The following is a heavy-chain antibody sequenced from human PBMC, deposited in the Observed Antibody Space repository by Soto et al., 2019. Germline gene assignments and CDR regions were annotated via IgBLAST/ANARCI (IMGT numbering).Heavy chain of an antibody. V-gene: IGHV3-30-3*01. CDR3: ARDGGYSYGPYYYYYGMDV. J-gene: IGHJ6*02. CDR1: GFTFSSYA. Sequence: GGSLRLSCAASGFTFSSYAMHWVRQAPGKGLEWVAVISYDGSNKYYADSVKGRFTISRDNSKNTLYPQMNSLRAEDTAVYYCARDGGYSYGPYYYYYGMDVWGQGTTVTVSS. CDR2: ISYDGSNK. D-gene: IGHD5-18*01.